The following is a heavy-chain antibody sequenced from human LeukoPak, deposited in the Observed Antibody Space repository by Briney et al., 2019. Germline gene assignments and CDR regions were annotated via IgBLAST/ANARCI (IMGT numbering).Heavy chain of an antibody. Sequence: GGSLRLPCAASGFTFSDHYMDWVRQAPGKGLGWVGRIRNKANSYTTEYAASVKGRFTISRDDSKNSLYLQMNSLKCEDTAVYYCAREWDSGSYYLGYFDYWGQGTLVTVSS. V-gene: IGHV3-72*01. CDR1: GFTFSDHY. D-gene: IGHD1-26*01. CDR3: AREWDSGSYYLGYFDY. CDR2: IRNKANSYTT. J-gene: IGHJ4*02.